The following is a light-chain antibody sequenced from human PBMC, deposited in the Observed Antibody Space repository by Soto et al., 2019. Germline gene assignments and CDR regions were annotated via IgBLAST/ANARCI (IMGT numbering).Light chain of an antibody. V-gene: IGKV2-30*01. J-gene: IGKJ2*01. CDR1: QSLVYSDGNTY. CDR3: MQGTHWPPYT. CDR2: KVS. Sequence: DVVMTQSPLSLPVTLGQPASISCRSSQSLVYSDGNTYLNWFQQRPGQSPRRLSYKVSNRDSGVPDRFSGSGLGTDFTLKISRVEAEDVGVYYCMQGTHWPPYTFGQGTKLEIK.